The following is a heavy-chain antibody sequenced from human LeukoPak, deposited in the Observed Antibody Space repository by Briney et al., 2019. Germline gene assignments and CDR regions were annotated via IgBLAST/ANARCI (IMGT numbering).Heavy chain of an antibody. V-gene: IGHV3-53*01. Sequence: PGGSLRLSCAASGFTVSSNYMSWVRQAPGKGLEWVSVTYSGGSTYYADSVKGRFTISRDNSKNTLYLQMNSLRAEDTAVYYCARALPYYYDSSGYQDYWGQGTLVTVSS. CDR2: TYSGGST. D-gene: IGHD3-22*01. J-gene: IGHJ4*02. CDR1: GFTVSSNY. CDR3: ARALPYYYDSSGYQDY.